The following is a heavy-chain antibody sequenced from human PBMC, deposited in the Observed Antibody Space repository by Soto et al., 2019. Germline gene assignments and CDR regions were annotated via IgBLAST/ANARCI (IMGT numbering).Heavy chain of an antibody. D-gene: IGHD2-2*01. J-gene: IGHJ5*02. CDR3: GRDCSSTSCYAYP. CDR2: IIPILGIA. V-gene: IGHV1-69*08. CDR1: GGTFSSYT. Sequence: QVQLVQSGAEVKKPGSSVKVSCKASGGTFSSYTISWVRQAPGQGLEWMGRIIPILGIANYAQKFQGRVTITADKSSSTAYMELSSLRSEDTAVYYCGRDCSSTSCYAYPWGQGTLVTVSS.